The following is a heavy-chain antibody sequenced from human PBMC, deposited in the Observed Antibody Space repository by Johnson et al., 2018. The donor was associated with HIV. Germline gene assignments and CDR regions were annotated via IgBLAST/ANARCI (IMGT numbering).Heavy chain of an antibody. CDR3: ARDHIAAALGAFDI. Sequence: VQLVESGGGLVQPGGSLRLSCAASGFTVSSNYMSWVRQAPGQGLEWVSVLYSGGSTYYAASVKGRFTISRDNSKNTLYLQMNSLRAEDTAVYYCARDHIAAALGAFDIWGQGTMVTVSS. CDR1: GFTVSSNY. CDR2: LYSGGST. J-gene: IGHJ3*02. V-gene: IGHV3-66*01. D-gene: IGHD6-13*01.